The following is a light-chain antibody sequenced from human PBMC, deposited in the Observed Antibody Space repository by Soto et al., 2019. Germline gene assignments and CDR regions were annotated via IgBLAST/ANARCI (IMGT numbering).Light chain of an antibody. CDR3: GTWDDSLRSGV. J-gene: IGLJ7*01. V-gene: IGLV1-51*01. CDR2: DNN. CDR1: ISNIGNNY. Sequence: QSVLTQPPSVSAAPGQKVTISCSGGISNIGNNYVSWYVQFPGSAPKLLIHDNNKRSSGIPDRISGSKSGTFATLGITGLQTGDEGDYYCGTWDDSLRSGVFGGGTQLTVL.